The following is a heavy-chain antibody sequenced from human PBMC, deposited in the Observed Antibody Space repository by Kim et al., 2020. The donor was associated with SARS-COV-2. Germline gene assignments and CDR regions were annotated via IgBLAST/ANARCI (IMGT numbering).Heavy chain of an antibody. CDR3: ARGDGTSGWYFDS. Sequence: GGSLRLSCAASGFTFTTHWMHWVRQAPGKGLVWVSRINSDGSTTTYADSVKGRFTISRDNAKNTLYLQMNSLRAEDTAVYYCARGDGTSGWYFDSWGQGTLVTVSS. V-gene: IGHV3-74*01. CDR1: GFTFTTHW. D-gene: IGHD6-19*01. J-gene: IGHJ4*02. CDR2: INSDGSTT.